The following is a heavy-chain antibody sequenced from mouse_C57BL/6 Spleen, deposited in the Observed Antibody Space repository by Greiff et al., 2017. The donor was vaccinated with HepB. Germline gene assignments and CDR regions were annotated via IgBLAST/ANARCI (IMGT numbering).Heavy chain of an antibody. CDR1: GFTFSNYW. Sequence: EVHLVESGGGLVQPGGSMKLSCVASGFTFSNYWMNWVRQSPEKGLEWVAQIRLKSDNYATHYAESVKGRFTISRDDSKSSVYLQMNNLRAEDTGIYYCTGGYGYYAMDYWGQGTSVTVSS. D-gene: IGHD1-1*02. V-gene: IGHV6-3*01. CDR3: TGGYGYYAMDY. CDR2: IRLKSDNYAT. J-gene: IGHJ4*01.